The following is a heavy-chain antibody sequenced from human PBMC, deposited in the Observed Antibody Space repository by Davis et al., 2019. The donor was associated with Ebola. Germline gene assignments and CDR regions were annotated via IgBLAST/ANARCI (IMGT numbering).Heavy chain of an antibody. CDR2: ISYDGSNK. CDR1: GFTFSSYA. Sequence: GESLKISCAASGFTFSSYAMHWVRQAPGKGLEWVAVISYDGSNKYYADSVKGRFTISRDNSKNTLYLQMNSLRAEDTAVYYCARDLGIRDGYNSRLWYFDLWGRGTLVTVSS. V-gene: IGHV3-30*04. D-gene: IGHD5-24*01. CDR3: ARDLGIRDGYNSRLWYFDL. J-gene: IGHJ2*01.